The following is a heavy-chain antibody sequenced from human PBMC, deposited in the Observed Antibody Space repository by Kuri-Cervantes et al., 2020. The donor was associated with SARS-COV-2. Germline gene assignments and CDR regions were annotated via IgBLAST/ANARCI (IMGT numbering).Heavy chain of an antibody. CDR1: GGSVSSSSYY. V-gene: IGHV3-7*01. Sequence: ETLSLTCTVSGGSVSSSSYYWGWIRQPPGKGLEWVANIKQDGSEKYYVDSVKGRFTISRDNAKNSLYLQMNSLRAEDTAVYYCARGSRYDYVWGSYRYTASWYFDLWGRGTLVTVSS. J-gene: IGHJ2*01. CDR2: IKQDGSEK. D-gene: IGHD3-16*02. CDR3: ARGSRYDYVWGSYRYTASWYFDL.